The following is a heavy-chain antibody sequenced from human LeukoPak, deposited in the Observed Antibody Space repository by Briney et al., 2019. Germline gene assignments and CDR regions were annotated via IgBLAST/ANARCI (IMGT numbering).Heavy chain of an antibody. CDR3: ARDTHYYGSGSPAFDL. CDR2: ISSSGSTI. CDR1: GFTCSSYE. J-gene: IGHJ3*01. V-gene: IGHV3-48*03. Sequence: GSLRLSCAASGFTCSSYEMNWVRQAPGKGLEWVSYISSSGSTIHYADSVKGRFTISRDNAKNSLYIQMNSLRAEDTAVYYCARDTHYYGSGSPAFDLWGQGTMVTVSS. D-gene: IGHD3-10*01.